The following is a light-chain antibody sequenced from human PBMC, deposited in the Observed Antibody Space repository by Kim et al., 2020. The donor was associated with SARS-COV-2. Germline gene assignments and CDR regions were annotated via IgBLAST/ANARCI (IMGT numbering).Light chain of an antibody. V-gene: IGKV3-11*01. CDR1: QSVRSA. CDR2: DAS. CDR3: QQRSDGNT. J-gene: IGKJ2*01. Sequence: LSLSPGESATRSCRSSQSVRSALAWYKQKPGQATRLIIYDASNGATGIPARFSGSGYGKDFTPSISSLETEDFAVYYCQQRSDGNTFGQGTKLEI.